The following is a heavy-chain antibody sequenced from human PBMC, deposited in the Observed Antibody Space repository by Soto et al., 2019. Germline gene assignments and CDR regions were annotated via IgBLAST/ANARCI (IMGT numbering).Heavy chain of an antibody. D-gene: IGHD3-22*01. V-gene: IGHV5-51*01. J-gene: IGHJ3*02. CDR2: MYPDDSDI. CDR3: ATAYVYDFENSNYYRDAFDI. Sequence: GESLKISCKASGYSFSFYWIGWVRQMPGKGLEWMAIMYPDDSDIRYSPSLEAHVTISADKSTSTAFLQWSSLKASDTAMYYCATAYVYDFENSNYYRDAFDIWGQGTLVTVSS. CDR1: GYSFSFYW.